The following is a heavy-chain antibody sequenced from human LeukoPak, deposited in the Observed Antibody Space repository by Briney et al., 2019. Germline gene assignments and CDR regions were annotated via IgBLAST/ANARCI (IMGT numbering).Heavy chain of an antibody. Sequence: ASVKVSCKASGYTFTGYYMHWVGQAPGQGVEWMGWLKPNSGGTNYAKMLQGRVTMTTDTSTSTAYMELRSLRSDDTAVYYCARDLGGTYYYDSSGYPNDYWGQGTLVTVSS. CDR2: LKPNSGGT. CDR3: ARDLGGTYYYDSSGYPNDY. D-gene: IGHD3-22*01. V-gene: IGHV1-2*02. CDR1: GYTFTGYY. J-gene: IGHJ4*02.